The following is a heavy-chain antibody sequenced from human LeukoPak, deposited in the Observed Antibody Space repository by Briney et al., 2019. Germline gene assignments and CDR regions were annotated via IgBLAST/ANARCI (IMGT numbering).Heavy chain of an antibody. V-gene: IGHV3-74*01. Sequence: GGSLRLSCAASGFTSTTYWMHWVRQVPGKGLVWVARIKGDGSSTRHADSMKGRFTISRDNAKNMLYLQMNSLRDEDTAVYYCVREGLECSGSSCQRAAFDYWGQGTLVTVSS. CDR2: IKGDGSST. D-gene: IGHD2-2*01. CDR3: VREGLECSGSSCQRAAFDY. J-gene: IGHJ4*02. CDR1: GFTSTTYW.